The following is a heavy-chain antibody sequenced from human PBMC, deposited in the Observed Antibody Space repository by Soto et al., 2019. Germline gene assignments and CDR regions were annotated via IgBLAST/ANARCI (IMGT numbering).Heavy chain of an antibody. Sequence: EVHLVESGGGLVQPGGSLRLSCVASGFTFSSYWMHWVRQAPGKGLVWVSSISNDGSSIYADPVKGRFTISRYNAKNTLYLQMNSLRAEDTAVYYCARLPNKSPQNWGQGTLVIVSP. V-gene: IGHV3-74*01. J-gene: IGHJ1*01. CDR2: ISNDGSS. CDR3: ARLPNKSPQN. CDR1: GFTFSSYW.